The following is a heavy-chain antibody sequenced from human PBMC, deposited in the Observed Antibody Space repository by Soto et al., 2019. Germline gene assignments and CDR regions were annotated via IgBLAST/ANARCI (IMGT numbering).Heavy chain of an antibody. D-gene: IGHD1-1*01. Sequence: GGSLRLSCAASGFTFSSYGMHWVRQAPGKGLEWVAVISYDGSNKYYADSVKGRFTISRDNSKNTLYLQMNSLRAEDTYVYYCAKPFGPNWNDDSFDYWGQGTLVTVSS. CDR3: AKPFGPNWNDDSFDY. CDR2: ISYDGSNK. V-gene: IGHV3-30*18. J-gene: IGHJ4*02. CDR1: GFTFSSYG.